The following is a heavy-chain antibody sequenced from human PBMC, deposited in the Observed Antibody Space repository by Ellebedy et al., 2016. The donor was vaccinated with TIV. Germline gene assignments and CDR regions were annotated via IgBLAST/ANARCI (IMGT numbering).Heavy chain of an antibody. Sequence: PGGSLRLSCVASGFTFSSYWMSWVRQAPGKGLEWVANIKQDGSEKYYVDSVKGRFTISRDNSMTTLYLEMNGLRAEDTAVYYCARDLDKSSGWYGGAAYWGQGTLVTVSS. CDR2: IKQDGSEK. D-gene: IGHD6-19*01. CDR1: GFTFSSYW. CDR3: ARDLDKSSGWYGGAAY. J-gene: IGHJ4*02. V-gene: IGHV3-7*01.